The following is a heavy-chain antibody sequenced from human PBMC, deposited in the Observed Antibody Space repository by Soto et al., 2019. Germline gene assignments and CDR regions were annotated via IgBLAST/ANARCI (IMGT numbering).Heavy chain of an antibody. D-gene: IGHD3-10*01. J-gene: IGHJ4*02. CDR3: AKVSRKGSAIDFDY. Sequence: QVQLVQSGAELKKPGASVKVSCKASGYTFSNYDMNWVRQATGQGPEWIGWVNPNNGDTGYAQKVQGRVTLTTDISPTTAYMELNSLRSEDTAIYYCAKVSRKGSAIDFDYWGQGTLITVSS. CDR1: GYTFSNYD. CDR2: VNPNNGDT. V-gene: IGHV1-8*01.